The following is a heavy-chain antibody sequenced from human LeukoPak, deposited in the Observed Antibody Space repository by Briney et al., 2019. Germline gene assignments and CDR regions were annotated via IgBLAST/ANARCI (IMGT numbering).Heavy chain of an antibody. CDR1: GFTFSSYW. V-gene: IGHV3-7*03. Sequence: PGGSLRLSCAASGFTFSSYWMSWVRQAPGKGLEWVANIKQDGSEKYYVDSVKGRFTISRDNAKNSLYLQMNSLRAEDTAVYYCARGSGYWSYYLDYWGQGTLVTVSS. CDR2: IKQDGSEK. J-gene: IGHJ4*02. CDR3: ARGSGYWSYYLDY. D-gene: IGHD3-22*01.